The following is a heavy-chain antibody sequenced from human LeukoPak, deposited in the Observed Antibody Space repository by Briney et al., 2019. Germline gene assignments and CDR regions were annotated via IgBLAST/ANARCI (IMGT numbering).Heavy chain of an antibody. D-gene: IGHD2-21*02. Sequence: SQTLSLTCTVSGGSISSGSYYWSWIRQPAGKGLEWIGRIYTSGSTNYNPSLKSRVTISVDTSKNQFSLKLSSVTAADTAVYYCARGAYCGGDCYLGYWGQGTLVTVSS. J-gene: IGHJ4*02. CDR3: ARGAYCGGDCYLGY. CDR2: IYTSGST. V-gene: IGHV4-61*02. CDR1: GGSISSGSYY.